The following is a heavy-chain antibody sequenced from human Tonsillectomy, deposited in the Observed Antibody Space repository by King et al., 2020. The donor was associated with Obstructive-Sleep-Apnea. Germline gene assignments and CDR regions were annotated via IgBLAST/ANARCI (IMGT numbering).Heavy chain of an antibody. CDR2: IYYIGST. V-gene: IGHV4-39*01. Sequence: LQLQESGPGLVKSSETLSLTCTVSGGSISSSSYYWGWIRQPPGKGLEWIGSIYYIGSTHYNPSLKSRVTISVDTSKNQFSLKLRFVTAADTAIYNCARQRYGSGSFDYWGQGTLVTVSS. D-gene: IGHD3-10*01. CDR1: GGSISSSSYY. CDR3: ARQRYGSGSFDY. J-gene: IGHJ4*02.